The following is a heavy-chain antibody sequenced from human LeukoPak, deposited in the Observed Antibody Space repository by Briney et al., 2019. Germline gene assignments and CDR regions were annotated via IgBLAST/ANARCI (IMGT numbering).Heavy chain of an antibody. Sequence: ASVKVSCKASGYTFTSYAMHWVRQAPGQRLEWMGWINAGNGNTKYSQEFQGRVTITRDTSASTAYMELSSLRSEDMAVYYCARAHSSSWYDLDYWGQGTLVTVSS. V-gene: IGHV1-3*03. J-gene: IGHJ4*02. CDR2: INAGNGNT. CDR3: ARAHSSSWYDLDY. D-gene: IGHD6-13*01. CDR1: GYTFTSYA.